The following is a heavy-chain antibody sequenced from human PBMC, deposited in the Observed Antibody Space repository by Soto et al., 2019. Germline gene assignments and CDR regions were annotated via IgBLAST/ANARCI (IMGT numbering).Heavy chain of an antibody. D-gene: IGHD2-15*01. CDR3: ARDDSLPQGIVVEGGTGGGVRDSYYAMDV. CDR2: IFYYGSP. J-gene: IGHJ6*02. CDR1: GGSISSGDYY. V-gene: IGHV4-30-4*01. Sequence: QVQLQESGPGLVKPSQTLSLTCTVSGGSISSGDYYWNWIRQPPGKGLEWIGYIFYYGSPYYNPSLKTRVTIQLVTPKNPFALKLSTVTAADTALYYCARDDSLPQGIVVEGGTGGGVRDSYYAMDVWGRGTTVTVSS.